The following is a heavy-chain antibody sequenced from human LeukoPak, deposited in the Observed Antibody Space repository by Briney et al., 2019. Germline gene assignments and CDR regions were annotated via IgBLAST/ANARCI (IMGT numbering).Heavy chain of an antibody. J-gene: IGHJ6*02. CDR2: IRSKDKNYAT. CDR1: GFTFSGSA. D-gene: IGHD1-26*01. Sequence: GGSLRLSCVASGFTFSGSAIHWVRQASGKGLEWVGRIRSKDKNYATAYTASVEGRFTISRDDSKTTLYLQMNGLKTEDSAVYYCTTERNWELLRPYGLDIWGQGTTVIVSS. CDR3: TTERNWELLRPYGLDI. V-gene: IGHV3-73*01.